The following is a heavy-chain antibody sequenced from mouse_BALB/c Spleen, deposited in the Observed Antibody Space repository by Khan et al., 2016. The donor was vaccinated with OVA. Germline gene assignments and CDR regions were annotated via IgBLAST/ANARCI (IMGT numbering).Heavy chain of an antibody. CDR1: GFNIKDYY. CDR2: IDPENGNT. CDR3: ARRGDGNYWFAY. V-gene: IGHV14-1*02. D-gene: IGHD2-1*01. Sequence: VQLKESGAELVRPGALVKLSCKASGFNIKDYYMLWAKQRPEQGLEWIGWIDPENGNTIYDPKFQAKASITADTSSNTAYLQLSSLTSEDTAGYYGARRGDGNYWFAYWGQGTLVTVSA. J-gene: IGHJ3*01.